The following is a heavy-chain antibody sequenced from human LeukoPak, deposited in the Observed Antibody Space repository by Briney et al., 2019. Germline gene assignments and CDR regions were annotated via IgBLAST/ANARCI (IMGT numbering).Heavy chain of an antibody. D-gene: IGHD3-22*01. CDR3: AAVYYYDTSGYYDAFDI. Sequence: SETLSLTCTVSGGSISSYYWSWIRQPPGKGLEWIGYIYYSGSTNYNPSLKSRVTISVDTSKNQFSLKLSSVTAADTAVYYCAAVYYYDTSGYYDAFDIWGQGTMVTVSS. CDR2: IYYSGST. V-gene: IGHV4-59*01. CDR1: GGSISSYY. J-gene: IGHJ3*02.